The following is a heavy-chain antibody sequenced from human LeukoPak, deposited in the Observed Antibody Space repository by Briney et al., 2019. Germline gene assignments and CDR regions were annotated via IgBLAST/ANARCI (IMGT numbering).Heavy chain of an antibody. Sequence: PGGSLRLSCAASGFTFDDYTMHWVRQAPGKGLEWVSLIDWDGGSTYYADSVKGRFTISRDNSKNSLYLQMNSLRTEDTALYYCAKDITTVTTGAHFAYWGQGTLVTVSS. CDR3: AKDITTVTTGAHFAY. CDR2: IDWDGGST. V-gene: IGHV3-43*01. D-gene: IGHD4-17*01. J-gene: IGHJ4*02. CDR1: GFTFDDYT.